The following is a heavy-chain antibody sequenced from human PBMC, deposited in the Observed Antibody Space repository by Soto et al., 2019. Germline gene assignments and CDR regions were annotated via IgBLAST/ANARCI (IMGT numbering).Heavy chain of an antibody. CDR1: GYSFTSYW. Sequence: PGESLKISCKGSGYSFTSYWIGWVRQMPGKGLEWMGIIYPGDSDTRYSPSFQGQVTISADKSISTAYLQWSSLKASDTAMYYCASTHGGSYYYYGMDVWGQGTTVTVS. D-gene: IGHD3-10*01. J-gene: IGHJ6*02. CDR3: ASTHGGSYYYYGMDV. V-gene: IGHV5-51*01. CDR2: IYPGDSDT.